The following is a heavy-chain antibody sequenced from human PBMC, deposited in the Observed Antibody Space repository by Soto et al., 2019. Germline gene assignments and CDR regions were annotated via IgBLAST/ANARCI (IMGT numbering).Heavy chain of an antibody. J-gene: IGHJ6*02. D-gene: IGHD3-22*01. CDR2: IYYRGST. V-gene: IGHV4-39*01. CDR1: GGSISSSSYY. CDR3: ARRLYYDSRGFEVGGMDV. Sequence: QLQLQESGPGLVKLSETLSLTCTVSGGSISSSSYYWGWIRQPPGKGLEWIGSIYYRGSTYYNPSPHSPVTISVDTAKNPCCLKLISVTAADAPVYYCARRLYYDSRGFEVGGMDVWGQGTTVTVSS.